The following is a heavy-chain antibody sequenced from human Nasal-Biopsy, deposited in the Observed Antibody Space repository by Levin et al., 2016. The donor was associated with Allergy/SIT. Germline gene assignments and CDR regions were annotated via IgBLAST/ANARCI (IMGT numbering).Heavy chain of an antibody. J-gene: IGHJ6*02. D-gene: IGHD3-16*01. CDR1: GDSVSSDTSV. CDR3: SRAKTSSWGRGFYYYAMDV. Sequence: SETLSLTCAISGDSVSSDTSVWNWIRQSPSGGLEWLGRTYYRSEWYYDYAVSLRGRIIIDPDTSKNQFSLQLISVTPDDTAVYYCSRAKTSSWGRGFYYYAMDVWGQGTTVTVSS. CDR2: TYYRSEWYY. V-gene: IGHV6-1*01.